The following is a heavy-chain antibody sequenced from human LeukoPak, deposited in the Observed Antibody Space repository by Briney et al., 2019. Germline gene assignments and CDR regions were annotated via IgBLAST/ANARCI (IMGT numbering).Heavy chain of an antibody. J-gene: IGHJ5*02. CDR1: GGSISSYY. V-gene: IGHV4-59*01. D-gene: IGHD1-26*01. CDR3: ARNMRVHWELGTQNWFDP. CDR2: IYYSGIT. Sequence: SETLSLTCTVSGGSISSYYWSWIRQPPGKGLEWIGYIYYSGITNYNPSLKSRLTISVDTSKNQFSLKLSSVTAADTAVYYCARNMRVHWELGTQNWFDPWGQGTLVTVSS.